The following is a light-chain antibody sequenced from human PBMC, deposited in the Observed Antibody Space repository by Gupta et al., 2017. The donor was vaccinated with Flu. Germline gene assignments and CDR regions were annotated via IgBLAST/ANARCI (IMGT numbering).Light chain of an antibody. CDR2: FDG. CDR1: NIGRKS. V-gene: IGLV3-21*01. J-gene: IGLJ2*01. Sequence: KKATITCGGNNIGRKSVQVYKQKPGREPVLVVQFDGDRPPGSTARFSYSNTGNTAAPPTTSVEEGDEADYYCHVSDTATDRVIFGGGTKLTVL. CDR3: HVSDTATDRVI.